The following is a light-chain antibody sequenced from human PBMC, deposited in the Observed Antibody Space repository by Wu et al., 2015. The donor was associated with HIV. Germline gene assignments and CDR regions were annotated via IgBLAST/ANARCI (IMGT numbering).Light chain of an antibody. CDR1: QSVSSN. V-gene: IGKV3-15*01. CDR3: QQYDNRPPWT. Sequence: ENVLTQSPGTLPVSPGERVTLSCKASQSVSSNYLAWYQQKPGQAPRLLIYGASTRATGITARFSGSGSGTEFTLTISSLQSEDFAIYYCQQYDNRPPWTFGQGTKVEIK. J-gene: IGKJ1*01. CDR2: GAS.